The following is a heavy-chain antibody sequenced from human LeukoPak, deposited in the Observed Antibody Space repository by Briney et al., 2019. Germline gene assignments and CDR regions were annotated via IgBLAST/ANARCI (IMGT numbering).Heavy chain of an antibody. CDR1: GFTFSSYG. J-gene: IGHJ4*02. D-gene: IGHD3-16*01. CDR2: IRYDGSNK. CDR3: AKGNSTYTQFDY. Sequence: PGGSPRLSCAASGFTFSSYGMHWVRQAPGKGLEWVAFIRYDGSNKYYADSVKGRFTISRDNSKNTLYLQMNSLRAEDTAVYYCAKGNSTYTQFDYWGQGTLVTVSS. V-gene: IGHV3-30*02.